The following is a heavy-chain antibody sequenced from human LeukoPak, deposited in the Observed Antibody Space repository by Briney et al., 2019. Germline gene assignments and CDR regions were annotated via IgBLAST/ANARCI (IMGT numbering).Heavy chain of an antibody. V-gene: IGHV3-30*18. J-gene: IGHJ4*02. CDR1: GFTFSTYG. CDR2: ISYDGSNK. Sequence: PGGSLRLSCAASGFTFSTYGMHWVRQAPGKGLEWVAVISYDGSNKYYGDSVKGRFTISRDNSKNTLYLQVNSLRAEDTAVYYCAKYPTPNDFWSGYPYYWGQGTLVTVSS. D-gene: IGHD3-3*01. CDR3: AKYPTPNDFWSGYPYY.